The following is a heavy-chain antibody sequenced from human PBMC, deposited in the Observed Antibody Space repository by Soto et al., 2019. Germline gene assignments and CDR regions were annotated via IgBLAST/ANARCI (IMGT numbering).Heavy chain of an antibody. CDR1: GFTLSKAW. Sequence: EVQLVESGGGLVKPGGSRRLSCVTSGFTLSKAWMCWVRQAPGKGLEWVGRIKSDSDGGTTDYAAPVKGRFTISRDDSKNTVYLQMNSLKTEDTAVYYCTTDALRFLEWFSYWGQGTLVTVSS. D-gene: IGHD3-3*01. J-gene: IGHJ4*02. CDR3: TTDALRFLEWFSY. CDR2: IKSDSDGGTT. V-gene: IGHV3-15*01.